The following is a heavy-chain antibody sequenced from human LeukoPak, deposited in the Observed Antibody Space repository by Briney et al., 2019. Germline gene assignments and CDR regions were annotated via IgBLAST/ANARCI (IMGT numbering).Heavy chain of an antibody. CDR3: AKDMGYTFGHAFDY. CDR1: GFTFSSYG. J-gene: IGHJ4*02. CDR2: TSNDGSNK. D-gene: IGHD5-18*01. V-gene: IGHV3-30*02. Sequence: GGSLRLSCAASGFTFSSYGMHWVRQAPGQGLEWVSLTSNDGSNKYYAVSVKGRFTISRDNTKNTLYLQMNSLRTEDTAVYYCAKDMGYTFGHAFDYWGQGTLVTVSS.